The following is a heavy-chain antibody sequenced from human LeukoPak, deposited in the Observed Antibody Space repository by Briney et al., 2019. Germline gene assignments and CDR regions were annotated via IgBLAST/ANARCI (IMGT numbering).Heavy chain of an antibody. CDR3: ATRYCSSTSCYSPP. V-gene: IGHV4-34*01. Sequence: SETLSLTCAVYGGSFSGYYWSWIRQPPGKGLEWIGEINHSGSTNYNPSLKSRVTISVDTSKNQFSLTLSSVTAAHTAVYYCATRYCSSTSCYSPPWGQGTLVTVSS. J-gene: IGHJ5*02. D-gene: IGHD2-2*01. CDR2: INHSGST. CDR1: GGSFSGYY.